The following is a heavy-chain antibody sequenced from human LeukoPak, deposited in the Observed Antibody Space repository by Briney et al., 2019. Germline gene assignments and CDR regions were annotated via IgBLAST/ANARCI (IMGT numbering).Heavy chain of an antibody. J-gene: IGHJ3*02. V-gene: IGHV1-69*04. CDR2: IIPILGIA. CDR3: TTRASYSSSWFDAFDI. Sequence: GASVKVSCKASGGTFSSYAISWVRQAPGQGLEWMGRIIPILGIANYAQKFQGRVTITADKSTSTAYMELSSLRSEDTAVYYCTTRASYSSSWFDAFDIWGQGTMVTVSS. CDR1: GGTFSSYA. D-gene: IGHD6-13*01.